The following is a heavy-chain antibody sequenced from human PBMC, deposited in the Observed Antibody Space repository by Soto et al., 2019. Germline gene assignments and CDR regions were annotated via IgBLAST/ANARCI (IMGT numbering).Heavy chain of an antibody. D-gene: IGHD3-16*01. CDR1: GGSINSYY. Sequence: QVQLQESGPGLVKPSETLSLTCTVSGGSINSYYWCWVRQPAGKGLEWIGRFYPTGKINYSPSLKSRLTMSADTSRNHFSLNLTSVTAADTAVYYCARCGLDYGMDVWGQGTTVTVSS. V-gene: IGHV4-4*07. J-gene: IGHJ6*02. CDR3: ARCGLDYGMDV. CDR2: FYPTGKI.